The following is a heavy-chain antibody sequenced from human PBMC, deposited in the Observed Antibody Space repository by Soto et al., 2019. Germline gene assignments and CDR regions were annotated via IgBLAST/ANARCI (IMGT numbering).Heavy chain of an antibody. CDR3: ARKIMGYSYSFDY. D-gene: IGHD5-18*01. CDR2: ISSSGNDI. Sequence: PGGSLRLSCAASGFTFSDYYMTWIRQAPGKGLEWVSYISSSGNDIFYADSVGGRFTISRDNAKKSLFLQMNSLRAEDTAIYYCARKIMGYSYSFDYWGQGTLVTVPQ. J-gene: IGHJ4*02. V-gene: IGHV3-11*01. CDR1: GFTFSDYY.